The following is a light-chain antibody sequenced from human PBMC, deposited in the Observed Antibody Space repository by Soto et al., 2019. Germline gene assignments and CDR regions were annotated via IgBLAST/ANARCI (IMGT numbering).Light chain of an antibody. CDR3: QQYGSSPHT. Sequence: EIVLTQSPGSLSLSPGERANLSCRASQSVSSSYLAWYQHKPGQAPRLLIYGACSRATGIPDRFSGSGSGTDFTLTISRLEPEDFAVYYCQQYGSSPHTFGHGTKMEIK. CDR2: GAC. J-gene: IGKJ2*01. V-gene: IGKV3-20*01. CDR1: QSVSSSY.